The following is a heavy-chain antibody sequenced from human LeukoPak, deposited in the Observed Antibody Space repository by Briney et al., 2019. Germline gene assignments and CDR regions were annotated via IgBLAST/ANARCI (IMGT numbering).Heavy chain of an antibody. CDR1: GFTFSSYG. V-gene: IGHV3-23*01. CDR3: AKDIGHGLFH. J-gene: IGHJ4*02. CDR2: ISDSGSRT. D-gene: IGHD1-26*01. Sequence: GGTQRLSCAASGFTFSSYGMSWVRQAPGKGLEWVSIISDSGSRTNYADSVRGRFAISRDNSKNTLFLQMNSLRAEDTALYYCAKDIGHGLFHWGQGTLVTVSS.